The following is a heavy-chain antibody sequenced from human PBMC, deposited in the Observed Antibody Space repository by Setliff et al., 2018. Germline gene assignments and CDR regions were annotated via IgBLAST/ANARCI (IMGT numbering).Heavy chain of an antibody. CDR2: IYYDDDK. CDR3: ARGFWSGYFVLDY. D-gene: IGHD3-3*01. Sequence: TLSLTCTVSGDSISNYYWNWIRQPPGKGLEWLALIYYDDDKRYNPSLESRLTITKDTPKNQVVLSMTNMDPADAGTFYCARGFWSGYFVLDYWGLGTLVTVSS. V-gene: IGHV2-5*08. J-gene: IGHJ4*02. CDR1: GDSISNYYW.